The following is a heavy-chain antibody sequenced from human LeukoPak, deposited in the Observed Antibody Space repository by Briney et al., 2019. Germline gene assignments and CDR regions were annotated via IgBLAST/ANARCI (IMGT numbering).Heavy chain of an antibody. CDR3: SVMHRYYDGSGYWVQ. V-gene: IGHV3-23*01. J-gene: IGHJ4*02. CDR2: ISTNGGST. Sequence: GGSLRLSFEASGFTLSSYAMSWVRQAPGKGLEWVSGISTNGGSTSYADSVKGRLTISRDNPRNMLYMEMNSLGAEDTAVYYCSVMHRYYDGSGYWVQWGQGTLVTVSS. CDR1: GFTLSSYA. D-gene: IGHD3-22*01.